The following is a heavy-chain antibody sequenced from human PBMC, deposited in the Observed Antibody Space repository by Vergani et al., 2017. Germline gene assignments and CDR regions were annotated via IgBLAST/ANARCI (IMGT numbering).Heavy chain of an antibody. J-gene: IGHJ6*02. V-gene: IGHV3-23*01. CDR1: GFTFSSYA. CDR3: AKTIYCSGGSCYSVGDYYYGMDV. CDR2: ISGSGGST. D-gene: IGHD2-15*01. Sequence: EVQLLESGGGLVQHGGSLRLSCAASGFTFSSYAMSWVRQAPGKGLEWVSAISGSGGSTYYADSVKGRFTISRDNSKNTLYLQMNSLRAEDTAVYYCAKTIYCSGGSCYSVGDYYYGMDVWGQGTTVTVSS.